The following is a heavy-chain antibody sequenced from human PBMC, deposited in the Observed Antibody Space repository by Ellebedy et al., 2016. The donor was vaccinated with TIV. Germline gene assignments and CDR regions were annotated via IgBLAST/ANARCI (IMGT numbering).Heavy chain of an antibody. CDR2: IKSDGSST. CDR1: GFTFSSYW. J-gene: IGHJ5*02. D-gene: IGHD3-22*01. V-gene: IGHV3-74*01. Sequence: GGSLRLSCAASGFTFSSYWMHWVRQAPGKGLVWVSCIKSDGSSTSYADSVKGRFTISRDNAKNTLYLQMNSLRAEDTAVYYCARGGGYYYDSSGYYGGWFDPWGQGTLATVSS. CDR3: ARGGGYYYDSSGYYGGWFDP.